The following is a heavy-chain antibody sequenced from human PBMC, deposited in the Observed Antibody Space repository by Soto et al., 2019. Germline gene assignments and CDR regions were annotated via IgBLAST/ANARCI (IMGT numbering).Heavy chain of an antibody. Sequence: QIALKESGPTLVKPTQTLTLTCTFSGFSLTTSDMGVGWIRQPPGKALEWLALIYWDDDKRYSPSLKSRLTITKDTSKNQVVLTMTNMDPVDTATYYCAHCVGGGNPCYFDCWGQGTLVTVSS. CDR2: IYWDDDK. CDR1: GFSLTTSDMG. V-gene: IGHV2-5*02. CDR3: AHCVGGGNPCYFDC. D-gene: IGHD2-15*01. J-gene: IGHJ4*02.